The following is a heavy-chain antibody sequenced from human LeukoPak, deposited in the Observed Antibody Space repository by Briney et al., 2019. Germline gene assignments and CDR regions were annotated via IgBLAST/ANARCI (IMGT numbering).Heavy chain of an antibody. J-gene: IGHJ4*02. CDR2: IKQDGSEK. CDR1: GFTFSSYW. Sequence: GGSLRLSCAASGFTFSSYWMSWVRQAPGKGLEWVANIKQDGSEKYYVDSVKGRFTISRDNAKNSLYLQMNSLRAEDTAVYYCAKDSGFWTPEGPDYWGQGALVTVSS. CDR3: AKDSGFWTPEGPDY. D-gene: IGHD3/OR15-3a*01. V-gene: IGHV3-7*01.